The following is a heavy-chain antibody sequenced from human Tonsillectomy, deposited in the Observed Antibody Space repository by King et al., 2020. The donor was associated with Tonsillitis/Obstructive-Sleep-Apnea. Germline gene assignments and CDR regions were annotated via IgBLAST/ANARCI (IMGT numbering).Heavy chain of an antibody. D-gene: IGHD1-1*01. V-gene: IGHV4-34*01. Sequence: VQLQQGGAGLLKPSEKLSLNCAVYGGSFSGYYWKWIRRPTGTGLEWIGEINHSGITNYNPSLKSRDTVSLDVSKNQVSLRLSSVTDADTADYYCDGQITGPINYYYMDVWGKGTTDTVSS. CDR1: GGSFSGYY. J-gene: IGHJ6*03. CDR2: INHSGIT. CDR3: DGQITGPINYYYMDV.